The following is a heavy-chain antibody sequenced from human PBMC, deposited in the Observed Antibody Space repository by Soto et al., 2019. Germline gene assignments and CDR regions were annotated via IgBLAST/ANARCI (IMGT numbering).Heavy chain of an antibody. CDR3: VKNVWYYVFDF. V-gene: IGHV3-66*01. Sequence: ETLSLTCTVSGGSITRGGYYWSWVRQSPEKGLEWVSIIYSVGSTYYADSVKGRFTISRDNSKNTLYLQMNSLRVEDTAVYYCVKNVWYYVFDFWGQGTMVTVSS. CDR2: IYSVGST. J-gene: IGHJ3*01. CDR1: GGSITRGGYY. D-gene: IGHD6-13*01.